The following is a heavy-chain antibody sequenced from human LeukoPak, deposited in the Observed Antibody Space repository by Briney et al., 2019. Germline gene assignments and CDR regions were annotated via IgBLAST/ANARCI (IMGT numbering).Heavy chain of an antibody. V-gene: IGHV1-24*01. Sequence: ASVKVSCKASGGTFSSYAISWVRQTPGKGLEWMGGIDPEDGEITYAQKFQGRVTMTEDTSTDTAYMELSSLRSEDTAVYFCASRLLIHLWAKDFWGQGTLVTVSS. D-gene: IGHD5-18*01. CDR2: IDPEDGEI. CDR1: GGTFSSYA. CDR3: ASRLLIHLWAKDF. J-gene: IGHJ4*02.